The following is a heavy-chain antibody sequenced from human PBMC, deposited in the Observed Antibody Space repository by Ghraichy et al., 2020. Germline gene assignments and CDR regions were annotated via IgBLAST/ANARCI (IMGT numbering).Heavy chain of an antibody. CDR2: ISGDSRYK. Sequence: GGSLRLSCAASGFTFRSHSMNWVRQAPGKGLEWVACISGDSRYKSHRDPVKGRLTISRDNAKNSLYLQMNSLRAEDTAVYYCAKVGVPSRQQMEKWGQGTLVIVSS. J-gene: IGHJ1*01. D-gene: IGHD6-13*01. V-gene: IGHV3-21*06. CDR3: AKVGVPSRQQMEK. CDR1: GFTFRSHS.